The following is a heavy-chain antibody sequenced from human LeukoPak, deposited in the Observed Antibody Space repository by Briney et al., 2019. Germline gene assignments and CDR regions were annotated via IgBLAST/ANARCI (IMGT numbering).Heavy chain of an antibody. CDR1: GGSFSGYY. Sequence: PSETLSLTCAVYGGSFSGYYWSWIRQPPGKGLEWIGEINHSGSTNYNPSLKSGVTISVDTSKNQFSLKLSSVTAADTAVYYCASARMAVADYWGQGTLVTVSS. V-gene: IGHV4-34*01. D-gene: IGHD6-19*01. CDR2: INHSGST. CDR3: ASARMAVADY. J-gene: IGHJ4*02.